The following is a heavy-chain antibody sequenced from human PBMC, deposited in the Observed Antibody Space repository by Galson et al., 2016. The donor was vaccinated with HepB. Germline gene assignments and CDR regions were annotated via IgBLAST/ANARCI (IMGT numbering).Heavy chain of an antibody. CDR1: GFFFSNFV. D-gene: IGHD3-22*01. V-gene: IGHV3-23*01. CDR3: AKGGDSSGYLDY. CDR2: ISDNTAGT. Sequence: SLRLSCAASGFFFSNFVMTWVRQAPGKGLEWVSDISDNTAGTKYADSVKGRFTISRDNSKNTVYLQMNSLRGEDTALYYCAKGGDSSGYLDYWGQGTLVTVST. J-gene: IGHJ4*02.